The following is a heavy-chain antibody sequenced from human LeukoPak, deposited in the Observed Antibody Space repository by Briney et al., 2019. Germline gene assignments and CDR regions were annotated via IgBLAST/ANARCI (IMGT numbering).Heavy chain of an antibody. CDR2: FDPEDDEK. CDR1: GYMFTELS. J-gene: IGHJ4*02. Sequence: GASVKVSCKVSGYMFTELSMHWVRQAPGKGLEWMGGFDPEDDEKTYAQKFQGRVTMTEDTSTDTAYMELSSLRSEDTAVYYCAAELSSGYFDYWGQGTLVTVSS. D-gene: IGHD3-22*01. CDR3: AAELSSGYFDY. V-gene: IGHV1-24*01.